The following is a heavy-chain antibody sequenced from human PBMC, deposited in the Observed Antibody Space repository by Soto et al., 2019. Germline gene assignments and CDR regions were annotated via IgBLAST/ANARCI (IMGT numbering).Heavy chain of an antibody. D-gene: IGHD6-6*01. CDR3: TRGLEYSSSSDWFDP. Sequence: LSLTCTVSGGSISSYYWSWIRQPPGKGLEWVVFIRSKAYGGTTEYAASVKGRFTISRDDSKSIAYLQMNSLKTEDTAVYYCTRGLEYSSSSDWFDPWGQGTLVTVSS. CDR2: IRSKAYGGTT. J-gene: IGHJ5*02. V-gene: IGHV3-49*03. CDR1: GGSISSYY.